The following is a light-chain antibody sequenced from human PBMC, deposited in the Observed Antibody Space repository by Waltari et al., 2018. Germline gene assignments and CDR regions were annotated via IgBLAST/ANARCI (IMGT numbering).Light chain of an antibody. CDR2: EVS. J-gene: IGLJ1*01. CDR3: CSYAGTIPFV. CDR1: SSDIGSFNL. Sequence: QSALTQTASVSGSPGQSITISCTGTSSDIGSFNLVSWYQQHPGKAPKLMIYEVSQRPSGVSNGFSGSKSANTASLTISGLQAEDEADYYCCSYAGTIPFVFGTGTKVTVL. V-gene: IGLV2-23*02.